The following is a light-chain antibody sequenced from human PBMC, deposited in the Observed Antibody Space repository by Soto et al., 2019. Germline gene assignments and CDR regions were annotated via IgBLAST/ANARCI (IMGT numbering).Light chain of an antibody. CDR1: SSDVGGYNC. CDR2: EVS. V-gene: IGLV2-14*01. Sequence: QSALTQPASVSGSPGQSITISCTGTSSDVGGYNCVSWYQQHPGKAPKLMIYEVSNRPSGVSNRFSGSKSGNTASLTISGPQAEDEADYYCSSYTSSSTLALYVFGTGTKVTV. J-gene: IGLJ1*01. CDR3: SSYTSSSTLALYV.